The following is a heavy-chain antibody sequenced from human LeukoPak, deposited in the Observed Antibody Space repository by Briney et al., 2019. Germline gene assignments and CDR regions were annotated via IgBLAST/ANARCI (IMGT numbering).Heavy chain of an antibody. Sequence: GGSLRLSCAASGFTFSSYEVNWVRQAPGKGLEWVSYIASSDSTRTYADSVRGRFTISRDNAKNSLYLEMNSLRAEDTAVYYCAREIVSAVADFDCWGQGTLVTVSS. V-gene: IGHV3-48*03. CDR2: IASSDSTR. J-gene: IGHJ4*02. CDR3: AREIVSAVADFDC. CDR1: GFTFSSYE. D-gene: IGHD6-19*01.